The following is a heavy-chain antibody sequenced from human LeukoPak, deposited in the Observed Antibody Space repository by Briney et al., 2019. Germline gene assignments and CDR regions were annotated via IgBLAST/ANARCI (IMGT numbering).Heavy chain of an antibody. J-gene: IGHJ4*02. CDR1: GFTFSSYG. CDR3: AKDDAWLRFGE. V-gene: IGHV3-30*02. CDR2: IRYDGSNK. D-gene: IGHD3-10*01. Sequence: GGSLRLSCAASGFTFSSYGMHWVRQAPGKGLEWVAFIRYDGSNKYYADSVKGRFTISGDNSKNTLYLEVISLTAEDTAVYYCAKDDAWLRFGEWSQGTLVTVSS.